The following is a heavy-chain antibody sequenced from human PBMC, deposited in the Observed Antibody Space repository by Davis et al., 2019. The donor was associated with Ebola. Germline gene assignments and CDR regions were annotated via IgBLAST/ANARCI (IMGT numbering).Heavy chain of an antibody. CDR3: AHRQRTMVRGVIRYYFDY. CDR2: IYWDDDK. D-gene: IGHD3-10*01. J-gene: IGHJ4*02. Sequence: SGPTLVKPTQTLTLTCTFSGFSLSTSGVGVGWLRQPPGKALEWLALIYWDDDKRYSPSLKSRLTIAKDTSKNQVVLTMTNMDPVDTATYYCAHRQRTMVRGVIRYYFDYWGQGTLVTVSS. V-gene: IGHV2-5*02. CDR1: GFSLSTSGVG.